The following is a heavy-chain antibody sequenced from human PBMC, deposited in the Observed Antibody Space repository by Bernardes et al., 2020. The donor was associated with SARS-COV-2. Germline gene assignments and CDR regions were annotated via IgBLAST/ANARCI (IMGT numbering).Heavy chain of an antibody. CDR3: ATEDGEWLES. Sequence: GGALSPSRAASGFTLRYYTLPWVPPAPGKGLGWVAVILHDGSRGYYVDSVKGRFAISRDNSNNTLYLQMNNLRVEDTALYRCATEDGEWLESWGQGTLVTVSS. J-gene: IGHJ5*01. D-gene: IGHD4-17*01. V-gene: IGHV3-33*01. CDR1: GFTLRYYT. CDR2: ILHDGSRG.